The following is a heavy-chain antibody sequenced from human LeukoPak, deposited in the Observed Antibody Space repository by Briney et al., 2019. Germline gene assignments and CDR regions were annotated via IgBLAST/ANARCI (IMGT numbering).Heavy chain of an antibody. CDR1: GYTLTGYY. J-gene: IGHJ4*02. V-gene: IGHV1-2*02. D-gene: IGHD6-13*01. CDR3: ARDDSVRSSWSSFDY. CDR2: INPNSGGT. Sequence: ASVKVSCKASGYTLTGYYIYWVRQAPGQGLEWMGWINPNSGGTNYAQKFQGRVTMTRDTSISTAYMELSRLRSDDTAVYSCARDDSVRSSWSSFDYWGQGTLVTVSS.